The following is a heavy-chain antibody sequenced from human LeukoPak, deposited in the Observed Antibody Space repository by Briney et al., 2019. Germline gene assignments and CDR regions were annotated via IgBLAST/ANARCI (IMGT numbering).Heavy chain of an antibody. CDR3: AKVVVSGNGDYFDF. D-gene: IGHD2-8*01. Sequence: GGSLRLSCAASGFTFSSSAMAWVRMAPGKGLEWVSSISGSGETIHYADSVKGRFPISRDNSKSTLSLQMNSLRAEDTAIYYCAKVVVSGNGDYFDFWGQGTLVTVAS. V-gene: IGHV3-23*01. CDR1: GFTFSSSA. CDR2: ISGSGETI. J-gene: IGHJ4*02.